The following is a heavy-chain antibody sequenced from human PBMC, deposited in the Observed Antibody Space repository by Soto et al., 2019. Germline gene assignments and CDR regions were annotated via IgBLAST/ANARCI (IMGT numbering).Heavy chain of an antibody. V-gene: IGHV5-10-1*01. CDR2: IDPSDSYT. CDR3: ASNTKYSYGYTDYYYGMDV. CDR1: GYSFTSYW. J-gene: IGHJ6*02. Sequence: GESLKISCKGSGYSFTSYWISWVRQMPGKGLEWMGRIDPSDSYTNYSPSFQGHVTISADKFISTAYLQWSSLKASDTAMYYCASNTKYSYGYTDYYYGMDVWGQGTTVTVSS. D-gene: IGHD5-18*01.